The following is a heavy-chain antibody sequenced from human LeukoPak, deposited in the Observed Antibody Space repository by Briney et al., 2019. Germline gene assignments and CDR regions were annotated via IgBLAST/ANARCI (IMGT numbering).Heavy chain of an antibody. Sequence: SETLSLTCSVSGDSISSSSYYWGWIRQPPGKGLEWIGSIFYSGSTYYNPSLKSRVTISVDTSKNQFSLKLSSVTAADTAVYYCARGPQSRYYGSGSYTLDYWGQGTLVTVSS. CDR1: GDSISSSSYY. D-gene: IGHD3-10*01. J-gene: IGHJ4*02. V-gene: IGHV4-39*07. CDR2: IFYSGST. CDR3: ARGPQSRYYGSGSYTLDY.